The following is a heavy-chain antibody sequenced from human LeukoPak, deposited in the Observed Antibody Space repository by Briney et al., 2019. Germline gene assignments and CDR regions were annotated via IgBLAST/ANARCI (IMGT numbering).Heavy chain of an antibody. Sequence: GSLRLSCAASGFTFSSYSMSWVRQAPRKGLEWVSSISSSSSYIYYADSVKGRFTISRYNAKNSLYLQINSLRAEDTAVYYCARDLIRYFDWSPSRGMDVWGQGTTVTVSS. J-gene: IGHJ6*02. CDR1: GFTFSSYS. CDR3: ARDLIRYFDWSPSRGMDV. CDR2: ISSSSSYI. D-gene: IGHD3-9*01. V-gene: IGHV3-21*01.